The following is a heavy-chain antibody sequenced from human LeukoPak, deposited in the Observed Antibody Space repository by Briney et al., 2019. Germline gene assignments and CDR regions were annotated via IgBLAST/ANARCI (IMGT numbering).Heavy chain of an antibody. V-gene: IGHV3-23*01. Sequence: PGGSLRLSCAASGLTFSSHWMHWVRQAPGKGLEWVSSIIGSGGSTYYADSVKGRFTISRDNSKNTLYLQMNSLRAEDTALYYCAKGWRTIPFDYWGQGTLVTVSS. D-gene: IGHD5-24*01. J-gene: IGHJ4*02. CDR3: AKGWRTIPFDY. CDR2: IIGSGGST. CDR1: GLTFSSHW.